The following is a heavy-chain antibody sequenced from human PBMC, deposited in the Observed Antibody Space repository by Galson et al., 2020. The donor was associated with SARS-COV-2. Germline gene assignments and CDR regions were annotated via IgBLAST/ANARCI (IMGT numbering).Heavy chain of an antibody. CDR2: ISSSGSYI. J-gene: IGHJ4*02. CDR3: ARNREATIFGALGY. V-gene: IGHV3-21*01. Sequence: GGSLRLSCAASGFTFSTYSMNWVRLAPGKGLEWVSSISSSGSYIYYADSVKGRFTISRDNAKNSLHLQMNNLRAEDTALYYCARNREATIFGALGYWGQGTLVTLSS. CDR1: GFTFSTYS. D-gene: IGHD3-3*01.